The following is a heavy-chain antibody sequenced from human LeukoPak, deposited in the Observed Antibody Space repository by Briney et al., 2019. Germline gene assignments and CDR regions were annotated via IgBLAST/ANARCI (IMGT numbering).Heavy chain of an antibody. CDR2: INTNWANT. Sequence: GGSLRLSCSASGFTFKSYAMHWVRQAPGKGLEYVPSINTNWANTYYADSVKVRFTISRDNSRNTVYVQMNSLTPEDTAVYYCVKGLDYSSSQMDSWGQGTLVTVSS. CDR1: GFTFKSYA. CDR3: VKGLDYSSSQMDS. J-gene: IGHJ4*02. V-gene: IGHV3-64*05. D-gene: IGHD6-6*01.